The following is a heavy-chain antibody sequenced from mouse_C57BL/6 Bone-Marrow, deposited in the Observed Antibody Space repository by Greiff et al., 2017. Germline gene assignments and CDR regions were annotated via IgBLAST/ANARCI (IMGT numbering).Heavy chain of an antibody. D-gene: IGHD2-4*01. V-gene: IGHV1-54*01. Sequence: QVQLQQSGAELVRPGTSVKVSCKASGYAFTNYLIEWEKQRPGQGLEWIGVINPGSGGTNYNEKFKGKATLTADKSSSTAYMQLSSLTSEDSAVYFGARSRGLRRQFAYWGQGTLVTVSA. CDR3: ARSRGLRRQFAY. J-gene: IGHJ3*01. CDR2: INPGSGGT. CDR1: GYAFTNYL.